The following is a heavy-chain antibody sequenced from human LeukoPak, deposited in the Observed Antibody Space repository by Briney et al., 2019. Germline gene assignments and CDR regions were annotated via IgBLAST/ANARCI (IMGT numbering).Heavy chain of an antibody. Sequence: ASVKVSCKASGYTLTSYYMHWVRQAPGQGLEWMGIFNPSGGSTNYAQQFQGRVTMTRDTSTSTVYMELSSLRSEDTAVYYCARSGVDTAICYFDYWGQGTLVTVSS. V-gene: IGHV1-46*01. J-gene: IGHJ4*02. D-gene: IGHD5-18*01. CDR1: GYTLTSYY. CDR3: ARSGVDTAICYFDY. CDR2: FNPSGGST.